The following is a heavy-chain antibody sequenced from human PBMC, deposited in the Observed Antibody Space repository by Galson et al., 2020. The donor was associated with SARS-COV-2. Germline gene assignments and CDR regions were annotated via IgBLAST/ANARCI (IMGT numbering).Heavy chain of an antibody. J-gene: IGHJ4*02. D-gene: IGHD3-9*01. V-gene: IGHV3-30*04. CDR2: VSFDGINN. Sequence: GESLKISCAASGFTFSTYAMHWVRQAPGKGLEWVAVVSFDGINNYYADSVKDQFTISRDNSKNTLYLQMDSLKTEDTALYYCVRDYDVSTGYFRGLFDYWGQGILVTVSS. CDR1: GFTFSTYA. CDR3: VRDYDVSTGYFRGLFDY.